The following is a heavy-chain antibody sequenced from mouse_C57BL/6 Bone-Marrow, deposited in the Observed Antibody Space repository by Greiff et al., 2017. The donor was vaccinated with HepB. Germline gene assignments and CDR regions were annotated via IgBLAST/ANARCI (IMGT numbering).Heavy chain of an antibody. Sequence: VQLQQSGPVLVKPGASVKMSCKASGYTFTDYYMNWVKQSHGKSLEWIGVINPYNGGTSYNQKFKGKATLTVDKSSSTAYMELNSLTSEDSAVYYCASYGRGWFAYWGQGTLVTVSA. V-gene: IGHV1-19*01. D-gene: IGHD1-1*01. CDR2: INPYNGGT. CDR1: GYTFTDYY. J-gene: IGHJ3*01. CDR3: ASYGRGWFAY.